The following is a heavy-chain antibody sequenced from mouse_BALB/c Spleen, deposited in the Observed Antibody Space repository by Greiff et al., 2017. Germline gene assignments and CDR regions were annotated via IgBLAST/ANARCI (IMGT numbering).Heavy chain of an antibody. Sequence: EVQLMESGGGLVKPGGSLKLSCAASGFAFSSYDMSWVRQTPEKRLEWVAYISSGGGSTYYPDTVKGRFTISRDNAKNTLYLQMSSLKSEDTAMYYCESAREYYLDYWGQGTTLTVSS. CDR1: GFAFSSYD. CDR3: ESAREYYLDY. CDR2: ISSGGGST. V-gene: IGHV5-12-1*01. J-gene: IGHJ2*01.